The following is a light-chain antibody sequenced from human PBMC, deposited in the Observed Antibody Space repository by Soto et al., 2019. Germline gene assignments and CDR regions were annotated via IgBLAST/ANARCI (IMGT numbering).Light chain of an antibody. J-gene: IGLJ3*02. CDR1: SSNIGSTT. CDR3: AAWDDSLNGVV. V-gene: IGLV1-44*01. CDR2: NNN. Sequence: QSVLTQPPSASGTPGQRVTIACSGSSSNIGSTTVKWYQQLPGTAPKLRIYNNNQRPSGVPDRFSGSKSGTSASLAISGLQSEDEADYYCAAWDDSLNGVVFGGGTQLTVL.